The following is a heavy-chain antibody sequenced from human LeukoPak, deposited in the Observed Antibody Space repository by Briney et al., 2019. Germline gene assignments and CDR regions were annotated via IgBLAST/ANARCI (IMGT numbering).Heavy chain of an antibody. CDR2: VYPGDSHT. Sequence: PGESLKISCQGSGYSFTNNWIGWVRHMPGKGLDWTAIVYPGDSHTKYNPSFQGQVTISADKSSSTAYLQWISLRASDTAIYYCVRTPTCSSGSCYPNWFDSWGQGTLVTVSS. CDR3: VRTPTCSSGSCYPNWFDS. CDR1: GYSFTNNW. V-gene: IGHV5-51*01. D-gene: IGHD2-15*01. J-gene: IGHJ5*01.